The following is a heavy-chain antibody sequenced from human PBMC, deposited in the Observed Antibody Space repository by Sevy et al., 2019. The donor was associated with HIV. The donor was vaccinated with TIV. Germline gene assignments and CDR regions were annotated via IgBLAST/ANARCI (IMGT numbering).Heavy chain of an antibody. CDR2: ISGSGGST. J-gene: IGHJ6*02. V-gene: IGHV3-23*01. CDR3: AKDRAPGGTGSPALYGMDV. CDR1: GFTFSSYA. D-gene: IGHD3-10*01. Sequence: GGSLRLSCAASGFTFSSYAMSWVRQAPGKGLEWVSAISGSGGSTDYADSVKGRFTISRDNSKNTLYLQMNSLRAEDTAVYYCAKDRAPGGTGSPALYGMDVWGQGTTVTVSS.